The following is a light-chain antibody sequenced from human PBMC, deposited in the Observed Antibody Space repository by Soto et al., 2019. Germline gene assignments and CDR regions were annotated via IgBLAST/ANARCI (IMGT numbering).Light chain of an antibody. Sequence: QSALTQPASVSGSPGQSITISCTGTSSDVGSYNYVSWYQHHPGKVPQLMIYDVSNRPSGVSNRFSGSKSGNTASLTISGLQAADEADYYCSSYTRSNTYVFGTGTKVTVL. J-gene: IGLJ1*01. V-gene: IGLV2-14*03. CDR2: DVS. CDR3: SSYTRSNTYV. CDR1: SSDVGSYNY.